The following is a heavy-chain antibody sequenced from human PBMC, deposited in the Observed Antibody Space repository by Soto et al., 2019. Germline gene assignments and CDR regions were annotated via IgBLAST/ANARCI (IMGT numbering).Heavy chain of an antibody. Sequence: SVKVSCKASGGSFSSFGISWVRQAPGQGLEWMGGIIPVFGRPNYAQRFRGRLTITADESTNTVYLELIDLRSEDTAVYYCAREGSGYNLWGQGXQVTVSS. CDR2: IIPVFGRP. V-gene: IGHV1-69*13. CDR3: AREGSGYNL. D-gene: IGHD5-12*01. J-gene: IGHJ1*01. CDR1: GGSFSSFG.